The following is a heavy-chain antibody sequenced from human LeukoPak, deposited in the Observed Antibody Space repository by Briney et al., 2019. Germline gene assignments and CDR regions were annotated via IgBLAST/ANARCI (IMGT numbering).Heavy chain of an antibody. CDR1: GGSISSYY. Sequence: SETLSLTCTVSGGSISSYYWNWIRQPAGKGLEWIGRIYTSGSTNYNPSLKSRVTMSVDTSKNQFSLKLSSVTAADTAVYYCARGLVRSGYSPPPWFDPWGQGTLVTVSS. CDR3: ARGLVRSGYSPPPWFDP. CDR2: IYTSGST. V-gene: IGHV4-4*07. D-gene: IGHD3-22*01. J-gene: IGHJ5*02.